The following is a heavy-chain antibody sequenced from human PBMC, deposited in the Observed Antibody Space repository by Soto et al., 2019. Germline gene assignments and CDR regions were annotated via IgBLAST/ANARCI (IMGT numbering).Heavy chain of an antibody. J-gene: IGHJ4*02. CDR2: ITPTLNIA. Sequence: QLQLVQSGAEVREPGSSVKVSCKASGGTFSSYTVIWVRQAPGQGLEWMGGITPTLNIAKYAEKFQGRVTVTADESTGTVNMHTGSLRSEDPGVYFCAGGHFSGKKPSSFDYWGQGTLVAVSS. CDR1: GGTFSSYT. CDR3: AGGHFSGKKPSSFDY. V-gene: IGHV1-69*01. D-gene: IGHD1-26*01.